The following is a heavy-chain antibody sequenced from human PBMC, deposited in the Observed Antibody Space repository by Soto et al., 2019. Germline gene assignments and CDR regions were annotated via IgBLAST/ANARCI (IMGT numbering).Heavy chain of an antibody. CDR1: CCTVTKYG. D-gene: IGHD3-22*01. CDR3: ARAKPDFFDTSAGDY. CDR2: INDFNGKT. V-gene: IGHV1-18*01. Sequence: AALVVPCEACCCTVTKYGISWVRQAPGQGLEWMGWINDFNGKTDYAQKFQGRVTMTTDTSTSTAYMQLRSLSSAATAVYYCARAKPDFFDTSAGDYWGLATLVTVSS. J-gene: IGHJ4*02.